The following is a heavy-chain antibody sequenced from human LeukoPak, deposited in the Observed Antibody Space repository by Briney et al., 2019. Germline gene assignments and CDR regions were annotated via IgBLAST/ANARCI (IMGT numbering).Heavy chain of an antibody. CDR1: GGSISSYY. CDR3: ARGLSHGGPFGY. Sequence: SETLSLTCTVSGGSISSYYWSWIRQPPGKGLEWIGYIYYSGSTNYNPSLKSRVTISVDTSKNQFSLKLSSVTAADTAVYYCARGLSHGGPFGYWGQGTLVTVSS. CDR2: IYYSGST. J-gene: IGHJ4*02. D-gene: IGHD5-18*01. V-gene: IGHV4-59*01.